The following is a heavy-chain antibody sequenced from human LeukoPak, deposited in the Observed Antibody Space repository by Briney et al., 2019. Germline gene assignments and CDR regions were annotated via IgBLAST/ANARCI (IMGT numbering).Heavy chain of an antibody. D-gene: IGHD4-23*01. CDR2: ISSSGSTI. CDR1: GFTFTNYW. CDR3: ARDYGGSSPFDY. J-gene: IGHJ4*02. Sequence: GGSLRLSCAASGFTFTNYWMSWVRQAPGKGLEWVSYISSSGSTIYYADSVKGRFTISRDNAKNSLYLQMNSLRAEDTAVYYCARDYGGSSPFDYWGQGTLVTVSS. V-gene: IGHV3-48*04.